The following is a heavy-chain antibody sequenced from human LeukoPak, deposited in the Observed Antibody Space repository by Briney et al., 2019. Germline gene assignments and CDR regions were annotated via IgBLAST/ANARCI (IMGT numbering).Heavy chain of an antibody. V-gene: IGHV3-23*01. J-gene: IGHJ4*02. Sequence: GGSLRLSCAASGFTFSSYVMNWVRQAPGKGPEWVSAISGSGDSTYYADSVKGRFTISRDNSKNTLYLQMNSLRAEDTAVYYCAKGSSGSFYSHFDYWGQGTLVTVSS. D-gene: IGHD3-10*01. CDR2: ISGSGDST. CDR1: GFTFSSYV. CDR3: AKGSSGSFYSHFDY.